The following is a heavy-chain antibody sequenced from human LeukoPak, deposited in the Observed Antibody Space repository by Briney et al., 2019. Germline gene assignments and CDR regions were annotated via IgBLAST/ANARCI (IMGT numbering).Heavy chain of an antibody. J-gene: IGHJ5*02. Sequence: ASVKVSCKASGYTFTSYGISWVRQAPGQGLEWMGWISAYNGNTNYAQKLQGRVTMTTDTSTSTAHMELRSLRSDDTAVYYCAGTYYYDSSGYAPLSWFDPWGQGTLVTVSS. V-gene: IGHV1-18*01. CDR3: AGTYYYDSSGYAPLSWFDP. D-gene: IGHD3-22*01. CDR2: ISAYNGNT. CDR1: GYTFTSYG.